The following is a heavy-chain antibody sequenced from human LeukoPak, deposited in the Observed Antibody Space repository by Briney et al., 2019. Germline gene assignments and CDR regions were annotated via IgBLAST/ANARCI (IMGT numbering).Heavy chain of an antibody. CDR1: XXXXTSYG. V-gene: IGHV1-18*01. CDR3: ARGWTTETTPLDY. J-gene: IGHJ4*02. D-gene: IGHD4-17*01. CDR2: ISAYNGNT. Sequence: ASVKXXCXXXXXXXTSYGISWVRQAPGQGLEWMGWISAYNGNTNYAQKLQGRVTMTTDTSTSTAYMELRSLRSDDTAVYYCARGWTTETTPLDYWGQGTLVTVSS.